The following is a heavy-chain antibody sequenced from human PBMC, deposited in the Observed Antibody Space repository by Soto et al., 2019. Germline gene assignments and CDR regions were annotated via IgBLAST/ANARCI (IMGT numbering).Heavy chain of an antibody. CDR1: SRPISRSYDN. CDR2: IYYSGNT. CDR3: ASSSLYGMDV. J-gene: IGHJ6*02. Sequence: PSLTLSHTYCLSSRPISRSYDNWRWIHQPPGKGLEWIGNIYYSGNTYYNPSLKSRLIISIDTSKNQFSLKVGSVTAADTAVYYWASSSLYGMDVWGQGTTVTGSS. V-gene: IGHV4-30-4*01.